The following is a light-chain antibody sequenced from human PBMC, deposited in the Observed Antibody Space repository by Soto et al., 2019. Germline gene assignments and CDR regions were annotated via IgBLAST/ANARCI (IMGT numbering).Light chain of an antibody. CDR1: QSISSY. J-gene: IGKJ1*01. CDR3: QQSYSTPWT. V-gene: IGKV1-39*01. CDR2: AAS. Sequence: DIPMSPSPSSLSSSVGDRVTITCRASQSISSYLNWYQQKPGKAPKLLIYAASSLQSGVPSRFSGSGSGTDFTLTISSLQPEDFATYYCQQSYSTPWTFGQGTKVDIK.